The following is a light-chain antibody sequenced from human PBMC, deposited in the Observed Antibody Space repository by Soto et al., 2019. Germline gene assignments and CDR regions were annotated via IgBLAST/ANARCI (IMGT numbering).Light chain of an antibody. CDR1: SSDVGGYNY. CDR3: CSYAGSNTLV. J-gene: IGLJ3*02. V-gene: IGLV2-11*01. CDR2: DVS. Sequence: QSVLTQPRSVSGSPGQSVTISCTGTSSDVGGYNYVTWYQHHAGNAPKLRIYDVSKRPSGVPDRFSGSRSGNTASLTISGLQTEDEAEYFCCSYAGSNTLVCGGGTKLTVL.